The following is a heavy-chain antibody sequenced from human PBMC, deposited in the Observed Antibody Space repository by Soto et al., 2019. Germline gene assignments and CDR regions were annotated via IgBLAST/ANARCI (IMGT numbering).Heavy chain of an antibody. CDR3: ARFPGSGWFTHSFDY. CDR1: GGSISIGGYY. CDR2: IYYSGST. D-gene: IGHD6-19*01. Sequence: TLCLTCTVSGGSISIGGYYWSWIRQHPGKGLEWIWYIYYSGSTYYNPSLKSRVTILVDTSKNQFSLKLSSVTAADTAVYYCARFPGSGWFTHSFDYWGQGNLVTVSS. J-gene: IGHJ4*02. V-gene: IGHV4-31*03.